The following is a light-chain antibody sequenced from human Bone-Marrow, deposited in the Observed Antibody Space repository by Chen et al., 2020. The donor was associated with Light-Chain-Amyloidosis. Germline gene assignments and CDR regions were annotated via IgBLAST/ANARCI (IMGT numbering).Light chain of an antibody. J-gene: IGLJ2*01. CDR1: DLPTKY. Sequence: YELTQPPSVSVSPGQTARITCSGDDLPTKYAYWYQQKPGQAPLLVIHRDTERPSGISERFSGSSSGTTATLTISGVQAEDEADYHCQSADSSGTYEVIFGGGTKLTVL. V-gene: IGLV3-25*03. CDR3: QSADSSGTYEVI. CDR2: RDT.